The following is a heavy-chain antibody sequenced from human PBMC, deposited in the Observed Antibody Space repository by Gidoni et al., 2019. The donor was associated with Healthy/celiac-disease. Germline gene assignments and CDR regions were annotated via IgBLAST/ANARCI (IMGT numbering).Heavy chain of an antibody. CDR2: ISWNSGSI. CDR3: AKDIKGTAAALGWFDY. D-gene: IGHD6-13*01. CDR1: GFSFDDSA. J-gene: IGHJ4*02. Sequence: EVQLVESGGGLVQPGRSLRLSCAASGFSFDDSAMHWVRQAQGKGLEWFSGISWNSGSIGYADSVKGRFTISRDNAKNSLYLQMNSLRAEDTALYYCAKDIKGTAAALGWFDYWGQGTLVNVSS. V-gene: IGHV3-9*01.